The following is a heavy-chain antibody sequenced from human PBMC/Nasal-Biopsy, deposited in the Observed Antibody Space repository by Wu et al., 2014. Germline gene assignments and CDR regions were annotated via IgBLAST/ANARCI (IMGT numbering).Heavy chain of an antibody. Sequence: KPTQTLTLTCTFSGFSLNTSRSGCGLGSAQPPGKALEWLALIYWDDDNRYNPSLKSRITVTKDTSKNQVVLTMTNMDPVDTATYYCAHRADFYDSSGYPYWYFDLWGRGTLVTVSS. J-gene: IGHJ2*01. CDR1: GFSLNTSRSG. V-gene: IGHV2-5*02. CDR2: IYWDDDN. CDR3: AHRADFYDSSGYPYWYFDL. D-gene: IGHD3-22*01.